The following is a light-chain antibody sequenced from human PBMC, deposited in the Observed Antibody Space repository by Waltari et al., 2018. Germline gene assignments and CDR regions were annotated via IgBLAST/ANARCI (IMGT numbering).Light chain of an antibody. CDR2: DVS. Sequence: QSALTQPASVSGSPGQSVTIFCRGTSNDVGGSNSVSWYQEHPGQAPRVIIYDVSDRPSGVSDRFSGSKSGNTASLTISGLQAEDEADYYCSSQSSNDVVLFGGGTKLTVL. J-gene: IGLJ2*01. CDR3: SSQSSNDVVL. CDR1: SNDVGGSNS. V-gene: IGLV2-14*01.